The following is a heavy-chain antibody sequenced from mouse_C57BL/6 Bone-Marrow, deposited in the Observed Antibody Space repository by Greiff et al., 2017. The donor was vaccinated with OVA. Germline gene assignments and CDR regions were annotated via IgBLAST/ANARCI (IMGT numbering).Heavy chain of an antibody. CDR2: ISYDGSN. D-gene: IGHD1-1*01. CDR1: GYSITSGYY. V-gene: IGHV3-6*01. Sequence: EVKLLESGPGLVKPSQSLSLTCSVTGYSITSGYYWNWIRQFPGNKLEWMGYISYDGSNNYNPSLKNRISITRDTSKNQFFLKLNSVTTEDTATDYCARGPYYYGSSSGDYWGQGTTLTDSS. J-gene: IGHJ2*01. CDR3: ARGPYYYGSSSGDY.